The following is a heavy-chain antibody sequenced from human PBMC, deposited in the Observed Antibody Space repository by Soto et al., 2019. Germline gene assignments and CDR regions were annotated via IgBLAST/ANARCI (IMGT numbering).Heavy chain of an antibody. CDR3: ATGARYRYAPPKLMHYYYGTEV. Sequence: SVKVSGKASGVTFSSYAISWVRQAPGQGLEWRGGIIPIFGTANYAQKFQGRVTITADEYTSTAYMELSSLRSEDTAVYYCATGARYRYAPPKLMHYYYGTEVWFYRKTVNVSS. V-gene: IGHV1-69*13. J-gene: IGHJ6*04. CDR2: IIPIFGTA. CDR1: GVTFSSYA. D-gene: IGHD5-18*01.